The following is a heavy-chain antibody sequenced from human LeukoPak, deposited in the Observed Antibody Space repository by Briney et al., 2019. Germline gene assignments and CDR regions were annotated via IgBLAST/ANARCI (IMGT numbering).Heavy chain of an antibody. Sequence: GGSLRLSCAASGFTFSSYSMNWVRQAPGKGLEWLSYINSKSDDIYHADSVKGRFTVSRDNAKNSLYLQMNNLRAEDTAVYYCARAEETTWGIDPWGQGTLVTVS. D-gene: IGHD3-16*01. CDR2: INSKSDDI. V-gene: IGHV3-48*01. CDR1: GFTFSSYS. J-gene: IGHJ5*02. CDR3: ARAEETTWGIDP.